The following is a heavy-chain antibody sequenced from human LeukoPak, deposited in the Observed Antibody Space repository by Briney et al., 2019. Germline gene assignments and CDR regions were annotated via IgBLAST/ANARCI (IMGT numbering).Heavy chain of an antibody. D-gene: IGHD2/OR15-2a*01. J-gene: IGHJ5*02. CDR3: ASLSTPPPWFDP. Sequence: GSSVKVSCKASGGTFSSYAISWVRQAPGQGLEWMGGIIPIFGTANYAQKFQGGVTITADESTSTAYMELSSLRSEDTAVYYCASLSTPPPWFDPWGQGTLVTVSS. CDR2: IIPIFGTA. CDR1: GGTFSSYA. V-gene: IGHV1-69*01.